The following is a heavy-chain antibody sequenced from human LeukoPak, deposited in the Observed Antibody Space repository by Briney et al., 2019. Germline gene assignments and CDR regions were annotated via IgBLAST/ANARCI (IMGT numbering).Heavy chain of an antibody. J-gene: IGHJ5*02. V-gene: IGHV1-69*06. CDR2: IIPIFGTA. CDR1: GGTFSSYA. D-gene: IGHD6-19*01. CDR3: ARGNDRAVAGEAGWFDP. Sequence: SVKVSCKASGGTFSSYAISWVRQAPGQGLEWMGGIIPIFGTANYAQKFQGRVTITADKSTSTAYMELSSLRSEDTAVYYCARGNDRAVAGEAGWFDPWGQGTLVTVSS.